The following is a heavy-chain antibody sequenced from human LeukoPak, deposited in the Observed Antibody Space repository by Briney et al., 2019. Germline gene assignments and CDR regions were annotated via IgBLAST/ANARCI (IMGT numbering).Heavy chain of an antibody. J-gene: IGHJ4*02. Sequence: GGSLRLSCAASGFTFSSYAMSWVRQAPGKGLEWVSAISGSGGSTYYADSVKGRFTISRDNSKNTLYLQVNSLRAEDTAVYYCAKALSSGWYDGDDYFDYWGQGTLVTVSS. CDR2: ISGSGGST. D-gene: IGHD6-19*01. V-gene: IGHV3-23*01. CDR1: GFTFSSYA. CDR3: AKALSSGWYDGDDYFDY.